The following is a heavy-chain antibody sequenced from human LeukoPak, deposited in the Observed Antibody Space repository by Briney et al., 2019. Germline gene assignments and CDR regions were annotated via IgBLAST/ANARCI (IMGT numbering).Heavy chain of an antibody. V-gene: IGHV3-7*03. Sequence: GGSLRLSCAASGFTFSNYWMSWVRQAPGKRLEWVANIKHDGGDKHYVDSVKGRFTIARDSAKNSLNLQMNSLRAEDTAVYYCARGGNYDILTGYIFDYWGQGTLVTVSS. CDR2: IKHDGGDK. CDR3: ARGGNYDILTGYIFDY. D-gene: IGHD3-9*01. J-gene: IGHJ4*02. CDR1: GFTFSNYW.